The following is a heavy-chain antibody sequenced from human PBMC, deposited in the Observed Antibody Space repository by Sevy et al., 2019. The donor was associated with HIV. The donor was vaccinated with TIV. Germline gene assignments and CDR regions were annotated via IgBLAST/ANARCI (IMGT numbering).Heavy chain of an antibody. CDR2: IGSDGYKK. V-gene: IGHV3-33*03. CDR3: AKDGYYYDSSTRDWFDP. Sequence: GRSLRLSCSASGFNFSPYGLHWVRQAPGKGLEWVAMIGSDGYKKDYADAVKGRFTISRDNSKNTMNLQMNSLRVEDTDVYCCAKDGYYYDSSTRDWFDPWGLGTQVTVSS. CDR1: GFNFSPYG. D-gene: IGHD3-22*01. J-gene: IGHJ5*02.